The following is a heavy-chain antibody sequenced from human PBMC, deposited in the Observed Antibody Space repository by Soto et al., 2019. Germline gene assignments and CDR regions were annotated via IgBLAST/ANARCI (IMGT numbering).Heavy chain of an antibody. V-gene: IGHV4-59*01. J-gene: IGHJ3*02. CDR1: GGSISPYF. CDR2: IFYSGTT. CDR3: ARGRGGTYDAFDI. D-gene: IGHD1-26*01. Sequence: PSATLSLTCTVSGGSISPYFWSWIRQPPGEGLEWIGYIFYSGTTNYSPSLRSRVSMSIGTSKNQFSLNLTSVTAADTAIYYCARGRGGTYDAFDIWGQGTMVT.